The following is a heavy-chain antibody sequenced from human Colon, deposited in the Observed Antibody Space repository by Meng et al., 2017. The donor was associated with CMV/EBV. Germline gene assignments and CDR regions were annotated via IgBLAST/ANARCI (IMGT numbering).Heavy chain of an antibody. Sequence: GESLKISCAASGFSVSTNYMSWVRQAPGKGLEWVSFIRGDDSTRYTDSVQGRFTISRDNSKNTVYLQMNSLRAEDTAVYYCARTPDLGECSRASCSRIDYWGQGTLVTVSS. V-gene: IGHV3-53*01. CDR3: ARTPDLGECSRASCSRIDY. D-gene: IGHD2-2*01. J-gene: IGHJ4*02. CDR1: GFSVSTNY. CDR2: IRGDDST.